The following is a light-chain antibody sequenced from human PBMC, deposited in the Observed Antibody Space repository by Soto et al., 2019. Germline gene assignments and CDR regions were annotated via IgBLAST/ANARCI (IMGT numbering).Light chain of an antibody. CDR1: SSDVGGYDY. CDR2: EVN. Sequence: QSALTQPASVSGSPGQSITISCTGTSSDVGGYDYVSWYQLHPGKAPKLMVFEVNNRPSGVSNRFSGSKSGNTASLTISGLQGEDEADYYCSSYTTTTTLEVFGTGTKLTVL. CDR3: SSYTTTTTLEV. V-gene: IGLV2-14*01. J-gene: IGLJ1*01.